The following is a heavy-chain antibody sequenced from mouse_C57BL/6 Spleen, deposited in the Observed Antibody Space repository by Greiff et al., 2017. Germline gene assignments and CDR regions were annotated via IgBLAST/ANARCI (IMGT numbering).Heavy chain of an antibody. CDR2: IDPSDSET. J-gene: IGHJ2*01. D-gene: IGHD2-4*01. CDR3: ARFDYDFDY. Sequence: QVHVKQPGAELVRPGSSVKLSCKASGYTFTSYWMHWVKQRPIQGLEWIGNIDPSDSETHYNQKFKDKATLTVDKSSSTAYMQLSSLTSEDSAVYYCARFDYDFDYWGQGTTLTVSS. V-gene: IGHV1-52*01. CDR1: GYTFTSYW.